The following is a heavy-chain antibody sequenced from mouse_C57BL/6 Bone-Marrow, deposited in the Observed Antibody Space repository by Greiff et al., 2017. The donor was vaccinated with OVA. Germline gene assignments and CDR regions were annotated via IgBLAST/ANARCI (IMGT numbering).Heavy chain of an antibody. D-gene: IGHD2-3*01. J-gene: IGHJ2*01. CDR1: GFNIKDAY. Sequence: EVQLQQSGAELVRPGASVKLSCTASGFNIKDAYMHWVKQRPEQGLEWIGWIDPENGDTEYASKFQGKATITADTSSNTAYLQLSSLTSEDTAVYYGTTLGYDGYLYYFDYWGQGTTLTVAS. CDR2: IDPENGDT. CDR3: TTLGYDGYLYYFDY. V-gene: IGHV14-4*01.